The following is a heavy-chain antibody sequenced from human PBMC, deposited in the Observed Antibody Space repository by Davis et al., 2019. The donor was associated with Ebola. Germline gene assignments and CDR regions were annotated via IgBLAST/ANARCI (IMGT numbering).Heavy chain of an antibody. CDR2: ICWISGSI. J-gene: IGHJ4*02. V-gene: IGHV3-9*01. Sequence: LSLTCAVYGGSFSGYYWSWXLPSPARGGGWFSGICWISGSIGSADSVKGRFTISRDNAKNSLYLQMNSLRAEDTALYYCAKAASGSSWYYFDYWGQGTLVTVSS. D-gene: IGHD6-13*01. CDR3: AKAASGSSWYYFDY. CDR1: GGSFSGYY.